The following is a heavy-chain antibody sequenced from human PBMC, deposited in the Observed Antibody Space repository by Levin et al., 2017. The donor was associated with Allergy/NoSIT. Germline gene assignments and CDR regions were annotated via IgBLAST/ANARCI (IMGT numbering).Heavy chain of an antibody. V-gene: IGHV3-30-3*01. D-gene: IGHD2-8*01. Sequence: GGSLRLSCAASGFTFSSYAMHWVRQAPGKGLEWVAVISYDGSNKYYADSVKGRFTISRDNSKNTLYLQMNSLRAEDTAVYYCARPELMVGAFDIWGQGTMVTVSS. CDR2: ISYDGSNK. CDR1: GFTFSSYA. J-gene: IGHJ3*02. CDR3: ARPELMVGAFDI.